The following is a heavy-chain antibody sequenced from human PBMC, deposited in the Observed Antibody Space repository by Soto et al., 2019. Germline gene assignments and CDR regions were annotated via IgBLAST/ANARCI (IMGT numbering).Heavy chain of an antibody. D-gene: IGHD3-22*01. Sequence: SGPTLVNPTQTLTLTCTFSGFSLSTSGVGVGWIRQPPGEALEWLAVIYWDDDKRYSPSLKSRLTITKDTSKNQVVLTMTNMDPVDTATYYCAHIGYYYDPVAFDIWGQGTMVTV. J-gene: IGHJ3*02. CDR2: IYWDDDK. V-gene: IGHV2-5*02. CDR3: AHIGYYYDPVAFDI. CDR1: GFSLSTSGVG.